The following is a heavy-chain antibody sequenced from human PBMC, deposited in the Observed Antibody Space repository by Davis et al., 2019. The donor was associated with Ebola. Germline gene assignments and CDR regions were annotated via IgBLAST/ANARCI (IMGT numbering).Heavy chain of an antibody. Sequence: GGSLRLSCAASGFTFSSYAMSWVRQAPGKGLEWVSSISSSSDNINYADSVKGRFSISRDNAKNSLYLQMNSLRAEDTAVYYCARGYNWNDYWGQGTLVTVSS. V-gene: IGHV3-21*01. CDR3: ARGYNWNDY. CDR1: GFTFSSYA. CDR2: ISSSSDNI. J-gene: IGHJ4*02. D-gene: IGHD1-20*01.